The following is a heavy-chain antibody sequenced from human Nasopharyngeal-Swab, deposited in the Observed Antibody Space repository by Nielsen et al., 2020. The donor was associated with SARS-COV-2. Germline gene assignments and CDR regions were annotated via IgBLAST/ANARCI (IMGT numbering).Heavy chain of an antibody. Sequence: SETLSLTCTVSGGSISSSSYYWGWIRQPPGKGLEWIGSIYYSGSTYYNPSLKSRVTISVDTSKNQFSLKLSSVTAADTAVYYCALEGYSSSWYGYFQHWGQGTLVTVSS. CDR3: ALEGYSSSWYGYFQH. V-gene: IGHV4-39*07. CDR2: IYYSGST. CDR1: GGSISSSSYY. D-gene: IGHD6-13*01. J-gene: IGHJ1*01.